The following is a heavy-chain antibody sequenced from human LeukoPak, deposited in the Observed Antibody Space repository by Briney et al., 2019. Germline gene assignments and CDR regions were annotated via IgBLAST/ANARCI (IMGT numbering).Heavy chain of an antibody. J-gene: IGHJ6*03. D-gene: IGHD1-7*01. CDR2: INPNSGGT. Sequence: GASVKVSCKASGYTFTGYYMHWVRQAPGQGLEWMGRINPNSGGTNYAQKFQGRVTMTRDTSISTAYMELSRLRSDDTAVYYCAREMFKLELDYYYYMDVWGKGTTVTV. CDR3: AREMFKLELDYYYYMDV. V-gene: IGHV1-2*06. CDR1: GYTFTGYY.